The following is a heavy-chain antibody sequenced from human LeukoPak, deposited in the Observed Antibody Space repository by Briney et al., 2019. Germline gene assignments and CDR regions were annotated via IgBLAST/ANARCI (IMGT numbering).Heavy chain of an antibody. V-gene: IGHV3-30*18. CDR2: ISYNGSYK. CDR3: AKGHEAADHIYFDY. J-gene: IGHJ4*02. Sequence: PGRSLRLSCAASGFTISSYGMHWVRQAPGKGLEWVAIISYNGSYKYYADSVKGRFTISRDNSKNTLYLQMNSLRAEDTAVYYCAKGHEAADHIYFDYWGQGTLVTVSS. CDR1: GFTISSYG. D-gene: IGHD6-13*01.